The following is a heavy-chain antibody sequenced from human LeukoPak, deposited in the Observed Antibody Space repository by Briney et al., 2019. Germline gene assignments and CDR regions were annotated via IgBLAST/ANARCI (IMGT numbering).Heavy chain of an antibody. D-gene: IGHD2-15*01. V-gene: IGHV1-69*13. Sequence: AASVKVSCKASGGTFSSYAISWVRQAPGQGLEWMGGVIPIFGTANYAQKFQGRVTITADESTSTAYMELSSLRSEDTAVYYCARPDIVVVVAATKGPWGMDVWGQGTTVTVSS. CDR3: ARPDIVVVVAATKGPWGMDV. CDR1: GGTFSSYA. J-gene: IGHJ6*02. CDR2: VIPIFGTA.